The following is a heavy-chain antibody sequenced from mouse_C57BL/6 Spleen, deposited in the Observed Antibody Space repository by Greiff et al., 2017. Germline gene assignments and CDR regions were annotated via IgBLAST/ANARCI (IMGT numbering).Heavy chain of an antibody. CDR1: GYSITSGYY. D-gene: IGHD1-1*01. Sequence: EVQVVESGPGLVKPSQSLSLTCSVTGYSITSGYYWNWIRQFPGNKLEWMGYISYDGSNNYNPSLKNRISITRDTSKNQFFLKLNSVTTEDTATYYCARDWDIYYYGSSYAMDYWGQGTSVTVSS. CDR3: ARDWDIYYYGSSYAMDY. J-gene: IGHJ4*01. V-gene: IGHV3-6*01. CDR2: ISYDGSN.